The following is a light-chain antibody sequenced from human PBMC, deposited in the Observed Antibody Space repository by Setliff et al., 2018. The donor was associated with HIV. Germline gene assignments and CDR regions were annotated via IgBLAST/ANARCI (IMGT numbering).Light chain of an antibody. Sequence: QSVLTQPASVSGSPGQSITISCTGTSSDVGTYNLVSWYQQHPGKAPKLIIYEVTKRPSGVSNGFSGSKSGNTASLTISGLQAEDEADYYCCSYAGSSAYVFGTGTKVTVL. CDR3: CSYAGSSAYV. J-gene: IGLJ1*01. CDR2: EVT. V-gene: IGLV2-23*02. CDR1: SSDVGTYNL.